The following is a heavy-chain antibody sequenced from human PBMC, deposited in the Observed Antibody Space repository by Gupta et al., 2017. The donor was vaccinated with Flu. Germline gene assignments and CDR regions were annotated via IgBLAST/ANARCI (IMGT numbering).Heavy chain of an antibody. Sequence: QVQLQESGPGLVRPSETLSLTCTVSGGSIGTSYWHWFRQPPGKGLEFLGFGFYTGSANYNPSLKSRLTIAVQASKNQFSLKINSVTDADTAVYYCARESGGSRDFDLWGQGTVVTVSS. CDR3: ARESGGSRDFDL. CDR2: GFYTGSA. CDR1: GGSIGTSY. D-gene: IGHD3-16*01. V-gene: IGHV4-59*01. J-gene: IGHJ4*02.